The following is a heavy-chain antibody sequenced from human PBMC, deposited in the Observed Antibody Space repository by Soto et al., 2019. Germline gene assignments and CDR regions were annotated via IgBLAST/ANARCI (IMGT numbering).Heavy chain of an antibody. Sequence: QVQLVQSGAEVKKPGSSVKVSCKASGGTFSSYAISWVRQAPGQGLEWMGGIIPIFGTANYAQTFQGSVTITADESTSTAYMELSSLRSEVTVVYSCANSRASGKVVYAMVWDDWFDPWGQGTLVTVSS. D-gene: IGHD2-8*02. CDR1: GGTFSSYA. J-gene: IGHJ5*02. CDR2: IIPIFGTA. CDR3: ANSRASGKVVYAMVWDDWFDP. V-gene: IGHV1-69*01.